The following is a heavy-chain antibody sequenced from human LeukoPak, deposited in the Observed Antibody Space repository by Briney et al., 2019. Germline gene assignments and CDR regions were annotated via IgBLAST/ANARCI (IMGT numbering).Heavy chain of an antibody. CDR1: GFTFSDYY. Sequence: GGSLRLSCAASGFTFSDYYMTWIRQAPGKGLDWVSYITSGSSYTRYADSVKGRFTISRDNAKNSLYLQMNSLRVEDTAVYYCARGLGADDAFDIWGQGTLVTVSS. D-gene: IGHD4-17*01. CDR3: ARGLGADDAFDI. CDR2: ITSGSSYT. V-gene: IGHV3-11*06. J-gene: IGHJ3*02.